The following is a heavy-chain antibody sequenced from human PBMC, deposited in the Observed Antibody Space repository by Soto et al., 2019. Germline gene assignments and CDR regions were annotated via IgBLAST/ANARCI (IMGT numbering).Heavy chain of an antibody. CDR3: ARVIMVRGVIKAWFDP. Sequence: SDTLSLTCDAYGRTFSVYYWRCIRQPPGKGLEWIGEINHSGSTNYNPSLKSRVTISVDTSKNQFSLKLSSVTAADTAVYYCARVIMVRGVIKAWFDPWGQGTLVS. D-gene: IGHD3-10*01. CDR2: INHSGST. CDR1: GRTFSVYY. V-gene: IGHV4-34*01. J-gene: IGHJ5*02.